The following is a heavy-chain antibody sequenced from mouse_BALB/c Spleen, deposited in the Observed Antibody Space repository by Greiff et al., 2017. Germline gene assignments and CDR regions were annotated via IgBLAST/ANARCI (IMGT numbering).Heavy chain of an antibody. Sequence: QVQLQQPGAELVKPGASVKLSCKASGYTFTSYWMPWVKQRPGQGLEWIGEIDPSDSYTNYNQKFKGKATLTVDKSSSTAYMQLSSLTSEDSAVYYCARSAVVAPDYWGQGTTLTVSS. CDR1: GYTFTSYW. V-gene: IGHV1-69*02. CDR3: ARSAVVAPDY. D-gene: IGHD1-1*01. CDR2: IDPSDSYT. J-gene: IGHJ2*01.